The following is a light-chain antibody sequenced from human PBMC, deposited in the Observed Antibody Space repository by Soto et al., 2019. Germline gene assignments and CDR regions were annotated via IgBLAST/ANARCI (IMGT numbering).Light chain of an antibody. V-gene: IGKV3-20*01. CDR1: QSVSSSY. CDR3: QQYGSSHWA. Sequence: EIVFTQSPGTLSLSPGERATLSCRASQSVSSSYLAWYQQKPGQAPRLLIYGASSRATGIPDRFSGSGSGTDFTLTISRLEPEDFAVYYCQQYGSSHWAFGQGTKV. CDR2: GAS. J-gene: IGKJ1*01.